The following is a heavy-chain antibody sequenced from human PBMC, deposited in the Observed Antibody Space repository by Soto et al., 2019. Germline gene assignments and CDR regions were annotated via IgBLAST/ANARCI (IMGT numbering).Heavy chain of an antibody. J-gene: IGHJ4*02. Sequence: EVQLVESGGGLVQPGGSLRLSCAASGFTFSSYAMHWVRQAPGKGLEYVSAISSNGGSTYYATSVKGRFTISRDNAKNTLYLQMGSLRAEDMAVYYCARQSYSSYYFDYWGQGTLVTVSS. CDR1: GFTFSSYA. D-gene: IGHD6-13*01. V-gene: IGHV3-64*01. CDR2: ISSNGGST. CDR3: ARQSYSSYYFDY.